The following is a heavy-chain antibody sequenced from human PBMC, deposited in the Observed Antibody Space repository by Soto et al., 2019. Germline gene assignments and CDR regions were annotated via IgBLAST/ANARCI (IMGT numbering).Heavy chain of an antibody. CDR3: ARGGGITIFGVVIIGWFDP. Sequence: QVQLVQSGAEVKKPGASVKVSCKASGYTFTSYYMHWVRQAPGQGLEWMGIINPSGGSTSYAQKFQGRVTMTRETSTSTVYLELSSLGSEDTAVYYCARGGGITIFGVVIIGWFDPWGQGTLVTVSS. J-gene: IGHJ5*02. CDR2: INPSGGST. D-gene: IGHD3-3*01. CDR1: GYTFTSYY. V-gene: IGHV1-46*03.